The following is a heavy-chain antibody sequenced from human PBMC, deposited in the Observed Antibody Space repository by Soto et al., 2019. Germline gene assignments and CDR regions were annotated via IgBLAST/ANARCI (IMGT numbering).Heavy chain of an antibody. V-gene: IGHV4-59*08. J-gene: IGHJ4*02. Sequence: SETLSLTCTVSGGSISSYYWSWIRQPPGKGLEWIGYIYYSGSTNYNPSLKSRVTISGGTSKNQFSLKLDSVTAADTALYYCAGHSLQQSFTYWGQGTQVTVS. CDR2: IYYSGST. D-gene: IGHD6-13*01. CDR1: GGSISSYY. CDR3: AGHSLQQSFTY.